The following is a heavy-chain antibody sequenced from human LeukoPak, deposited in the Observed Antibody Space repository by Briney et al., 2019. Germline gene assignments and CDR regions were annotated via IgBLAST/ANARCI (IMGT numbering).Heavy chain of an antibody. V-gene: IGHV1-2*02. CDR1: GYIFIDYY. CDR2: INPSSGGT. D-gene: IGHD5-12*01. CDR3: ATELSYSGYAPRRLS. J-gene: IGHJ4*02. Sequence: ASVKVSCKASGYIFIDYYIHWVRQAPGQGLEWMGWINPSSGGTNYAQKFQGRVTMTRDTSINTAYMDLNRLISDDTAMYYCATELSYSGYAPRRLSWGQGTLVTVSS.